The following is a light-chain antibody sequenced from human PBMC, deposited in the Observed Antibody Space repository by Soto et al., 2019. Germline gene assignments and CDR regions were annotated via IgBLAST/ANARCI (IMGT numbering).Light chain of an antibody. CDR2: DVS. Sequence: IHMTQASSTLSASVGARVPITCRASQSINAWLAWYQKKPGKAPKLLSYDVSTLASGVPSRFSGSASGTEFTLTISNLESDDFASYYCQQYHRYSTFGQGTKLDIK. CDR1: QSINAW. CDR3: QQYHRYST. V-gene: IGKV1-5*01. J-gene: IGKJ1*01.